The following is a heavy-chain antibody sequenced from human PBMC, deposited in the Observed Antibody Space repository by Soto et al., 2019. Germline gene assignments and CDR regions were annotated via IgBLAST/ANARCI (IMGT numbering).Heavy chain of an antibody. Sequence: SETLSLTCAVFGGSISSGGYSWSWIRQPPGKGLEWIGYIYHSGSTYYNPSHKSRVTISVDRSKNQFSLKLSSVTAADTAVYYCASNYGGNPGFDYWGQGTLVTVSS. D-gene: IGHD4-17*01. CDR1: GGSISSGGYS. CDR2: IYHSGST. J-gene: IGHJ4*02. V-gene: IGHV4-30-2*01. CDR3: ASNYGGNPGFDY.